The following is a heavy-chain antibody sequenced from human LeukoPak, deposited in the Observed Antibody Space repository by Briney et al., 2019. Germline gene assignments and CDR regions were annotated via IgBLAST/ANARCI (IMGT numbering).Heavy chain of an antibody. Sequence: PSETLSLTCGVSGGSISGTNWWSWVRQPPGKGLEWIATIYYTGSTYYNPSLKSRVTISVDTSKNQFSLRLSSVTAADTAVFYCARRDGYNWDYWGQGTLVTVSS. J-gene: IGHJ4*02. CDR1: GGSISGTNW. CDR2: IYYTGST. V-gene: IGHV4-39*01. D-gene: IGHD5-24*01. CDR3: ARRDGYNWDY.